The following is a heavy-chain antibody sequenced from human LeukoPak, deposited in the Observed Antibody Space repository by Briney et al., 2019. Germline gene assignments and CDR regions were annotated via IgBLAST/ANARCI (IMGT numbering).Heavy chain of an antibody. D-gene: IGHD6-19*01. CDR1: GFTFSSYW. CDR3: ARVPLYSSGWYTLGY. J-gene: IGHJ4*02. Sequence: GGSLRLSCAASGFTFSSYWMHWVRQGPGKGLMWVSRINSDGSSINYADSVKGRLTISRDNAKNTLYLQMNSLRAEDTAVYYCARVPLYSSGWYTLGYWGQGTLVTVSS. V-gene: IGHV3-74*01. CDR2: INSDGSSI.